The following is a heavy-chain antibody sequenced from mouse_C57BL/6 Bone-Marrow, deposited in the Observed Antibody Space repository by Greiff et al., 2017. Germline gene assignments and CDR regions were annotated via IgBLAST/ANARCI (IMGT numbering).Heavy chain of an antibody. CDR2: IYPGAGDT. CDR3: AREDDGYPHWYFDV. J-gene: IGHJ1*03. Sequence: VQLQQSGAELVKPGASVKISCKASGYAFSSYWMNWVKQRPGKGLEWIGQIYPGAGDTNYNGKFKGKATLTADKSSSTAYMQLSSLTSEDSAVYFCAREDDGYPHWYFDVWGTGTTVTVSS. V-gene: IGHV1-80*01. D-gene: IGHD2-3*01. CDR1: GYAFSSYW.